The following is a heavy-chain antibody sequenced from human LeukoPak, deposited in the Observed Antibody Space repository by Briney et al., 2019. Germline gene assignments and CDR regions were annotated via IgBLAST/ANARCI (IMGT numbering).Heavy chain of an antibody. D-gene: IGHD3-22*01. CDR1: GLTFSSSW. Sequence: PGGSLRLSCAVSGLTFSSSWMDWVRQAPGKGLGWVSVIYSGGSTYYADSVKGRFTISRDNSKNTLYLQMNSLRAEDTAVYYCARETYYYDSSGYRQYFQHWGQGTLVTVSS. CDR3: ARETYYYDSSGYRQYFQH. CDR2: IYSGGST. J-gene: IGHJ1*01. V-gene: IGHV3-53*01.